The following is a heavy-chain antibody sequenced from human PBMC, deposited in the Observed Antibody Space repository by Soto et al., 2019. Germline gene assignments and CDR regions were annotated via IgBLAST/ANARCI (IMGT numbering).Heavy chain of an antibody. D-gene: IGHD1-7*01. J-gene: IGHJ4*02. CDR1: GYTFIGYY. CDR2: INPNSGGT. CDR3: ARSNWNFAAGFDY. V-gene: IGHV1-2*04. Sequence: ASVKVSCKASGYTFIGYYIYWVRQAPGQGLEWMGWINPNSGGTNYAQKFQGWVTMTRDASSSTAYMELNSLTSDDTAVYYCARSNWNFAAGFDYWGQGSLVTAPQ.